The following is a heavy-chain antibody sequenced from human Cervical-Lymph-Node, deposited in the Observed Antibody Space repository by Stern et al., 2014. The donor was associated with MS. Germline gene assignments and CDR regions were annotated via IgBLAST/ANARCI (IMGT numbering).Heavy chain of an antibody. D-gene: IGHD6-13*01. CDR1: GGTFSTYV. CDR2: IIPTFATI. J-gene: IGHJ5*02. V-gene: IGHV1-69*01. CDR3: ARVAGYSSTWFPGFDP. Sequence: QVQLVESGAEVKKPGSSVKVSCKASGGTFSTYVISWVRQAPGQGLEWMGGIIPTFATINYAQRFQGRVTITADESTNTAYMELNNLKPDDTAVYYCARVAGYSSTWFPGFDPWGQGTLVTVSS.